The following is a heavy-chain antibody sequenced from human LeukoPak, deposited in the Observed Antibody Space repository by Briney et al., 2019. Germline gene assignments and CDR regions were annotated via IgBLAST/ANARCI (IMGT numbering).Heavy chain of an antibody. Sequence: GGSLRLSCAGSGFTFSSYWMNWVRQAPEKGLEWVANIKQDGSEKDYVDSVKGRFTISRDNAKNSLYLQMNSLRAEDTAVYYCARGRYGGNSFSNDAFDIWGQGTMVTVSS. D-gene: IGHD4-23*01. V-gene: IGHV3-7*01. CDR2: IKQDGSEK. CDR3: ARGRYGGNSFSNDAFDI. J-gene: IGHJ3*02. CDR1: GFTFSSYW.